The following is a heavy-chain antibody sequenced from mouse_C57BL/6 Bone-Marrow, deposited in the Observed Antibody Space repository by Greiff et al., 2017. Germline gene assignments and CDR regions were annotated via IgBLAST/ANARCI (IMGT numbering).Heavy chain of an antibody. CDR3: TRDPVYSNYYAMDY. CDR1: GFTFSSYA. D-gene: IGHD2-5*01. Sequence: EVMLVESGEGLVKPGGSLKLSCAASGFTFSSYAMSWVRQTPEKRLEWVAYISSGGDYIYYADTVKGRFTISRDHARNTLYLQMSSLKSEDTAMYYCTRDPVYSNYYAMDYWGQGTSVTVSS. CDR2: ISSGGDYI. J-gene: IGHJ4*01. V-gene: IGHV5-9-1*02.